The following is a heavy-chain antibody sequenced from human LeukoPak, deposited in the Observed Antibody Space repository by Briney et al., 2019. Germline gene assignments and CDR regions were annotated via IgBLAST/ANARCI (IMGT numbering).Heavy chain of an antibody. Sequence: SETLSLTCTVSGDSISHYYWSWIRQPPGKGLEWIASIDYSGSTNYNPSLKSRVTISIDTSKKQFSLKLNSVTAADTAEYYCAREASLVGATIYWGQGTLVTVSS. CDR2: IDYSGST. V-gene: IGHV4-59*01. D-gene: IGHD1-26*01. CDR1: GDSISHYY. J-gene: IGHJ4*02. CDR3: AREASLVGATIY.